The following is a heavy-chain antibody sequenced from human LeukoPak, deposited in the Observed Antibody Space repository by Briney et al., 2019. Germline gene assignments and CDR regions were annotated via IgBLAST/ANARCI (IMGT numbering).Heavy chain of an antibody. CDR2: IRYDGGSK. CDR1: GFTFSSYG. D-gene: IGHD6-6*01. V-gene: IGHV3-30*02. CDR3: AKGGTSSSSAGTPFDY. J-gene: IGHJ4*02. Sequence: GGSLRLSCAASGFTFSSYGMHWVRQAPGKGLERLAFIRYDGGSKSYADSMKGRFTISRDNSKNTVYLQMNSLRAEDTAVYYCAKGGTSSSSAGTPFDYWGQGTLVTVSS.